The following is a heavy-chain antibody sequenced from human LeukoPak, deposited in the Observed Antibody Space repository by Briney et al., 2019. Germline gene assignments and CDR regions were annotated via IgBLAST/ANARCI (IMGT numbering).Heavy chain of an antibody. J-gene: IGHJ6*02. CDR2: IYYSGST. V-gene: IGHV4-59*01. CDR3: AREPDYDFWSGPDYGMDA. Sequence: SETLSLTCTVSGGSISSYYWSWIRQPPGKGLEWIGYIYYSGSTNYNPPLKSRVTISVDTSKNQFSLKLSSVTAADTAVYYCAREPDYDFWSGPDYGMDAWGQGTTVTVSS. CDR1: GGSISSYY. D-gene: IGHD3-3*01.